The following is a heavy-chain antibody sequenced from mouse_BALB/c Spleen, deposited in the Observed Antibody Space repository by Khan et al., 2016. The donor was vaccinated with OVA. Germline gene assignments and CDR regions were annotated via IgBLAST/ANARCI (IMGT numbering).Heavy chain of an antibody. CDR1: GFDFSGYW. Sequence: EVKLLESGGGLVQPGGSLKLSCAASGFDFSGYWMSWVRQAPGKGLEWIGEINPDSSTINYTPSLKDKFIISRDNAKNTLFLQMSKVRSEDTALYYWARLYYYGFFACWGQGTTLTVSP. J-gene: IGHJ2*01. CDR3: ARLYYYGFFAC. CDR2: INPDSSTI. D-gene: IGHD1-1*01. V-gene: IGHV4-1*02.